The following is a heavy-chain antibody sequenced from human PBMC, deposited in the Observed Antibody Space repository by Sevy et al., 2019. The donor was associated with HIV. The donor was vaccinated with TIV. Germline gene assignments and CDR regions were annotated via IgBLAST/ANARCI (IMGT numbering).Heavy chain of an antibody. D-gene: IGHD3-22*01. V-gene: IGHV3-23*01. CDR2: ISGSGTRT. J-gene: IGHJ6*03. CDR1: GFSFDSYG. CDR3: AKGGGGHYDPDEIAYYFYYYNMDV. Sequence: GGSLRLSCAVSGFSFDSYGMTWVRQAPGKGLEWVSAISGSGTRTYYADSVKGRFIISRDNSKNTLDLQMNSLRAEDTDSYYFAKGGGGHYDPDEIAYYFYYYNMDVWGKGTTVTVSS.